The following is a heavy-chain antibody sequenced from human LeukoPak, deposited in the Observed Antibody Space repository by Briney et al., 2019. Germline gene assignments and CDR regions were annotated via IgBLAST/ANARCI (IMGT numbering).Heavy chain of an antibody. Sequence: PGGSLRLSCAASKFTFSHYAMHWVRQAPGKGLEWVAVIWNDGSDKYYADSVKGRFTVSRDNSRNILYLQMDSLRAEDTGVYYCAKDAQRGFDYSNSLQHWGPEPRVTVSS. CDR1: KFTFSHYA. J-gene: IGHJ1*01. CDR2: IWNDGSDK. CDR3: AKDAQRGFDYSNSLQH. D-gene: IGHD4-11*01. V-gene: IGHV3-33*06.